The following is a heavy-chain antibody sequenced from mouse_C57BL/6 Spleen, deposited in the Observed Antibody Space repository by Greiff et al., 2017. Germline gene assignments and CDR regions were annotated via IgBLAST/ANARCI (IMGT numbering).Heavy chain of an antibody. V-gene: IGHV2-6*03. Sequence: VKLMESGPGLVAPSQSLSITCTVSGFSLTSYGVHWVRQPPGKGLEWLVVIWSDGSTTYNSALKSRLSISKDNSKSQVFLKMNSLQTDDTAMYYCARPIYDGFDYAMDYWGQGTSVTVSS. J-gene: IGHJ4*01. CDR1: GFSLTSYG. CDR3: ARPIYDGFDYAMDY. D-gene: IGHD2-3*01. CDR2: IWSDGST.